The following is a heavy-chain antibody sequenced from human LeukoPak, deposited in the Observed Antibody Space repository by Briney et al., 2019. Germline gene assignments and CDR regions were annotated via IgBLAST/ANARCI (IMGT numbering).Heavy chain of an antibody. CDR2: IYYSGST. J-gene: IGHJ2*01. CDR1: GGSISSYY. V-gene: IGHV4-59*08. CDR3: ARHKISGLRDSGWYFDL. Sequence: SETLSLTCTVSGGSISSYYWSWIRQPPGKGLEWIGYIYYSGSTNYNPSLKSRVTISVDTSKNQFSLKLSSVTAADTAVYYCARHKISGLRDSGWYFDLWGRGTLVTVSS. D-gene: IGHD5-12*01.